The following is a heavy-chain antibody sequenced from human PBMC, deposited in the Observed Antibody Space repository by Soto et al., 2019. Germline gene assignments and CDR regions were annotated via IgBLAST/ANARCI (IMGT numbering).Heavy chain of an antibody. CDR1: GGSISSGGYY. V-gene: IGHV4-31*03. Sequence: QVQLQESGPGLVKPSQTLSLTCTVSGGSISSGGYYWSWIRQHPGKGLEWIGYIYYSGSTYYNPSLKSRVTISVDTSKSQFSLKLSSVTAADTAVYYCARSYSSSWEEYFQHWGQGTLVTVSS. CDR3: ARSYSSSWEEYFQH. J-gene: IGHJ1*01. D-gene: IGHD6-13*01. CDR2: IYYSGST.